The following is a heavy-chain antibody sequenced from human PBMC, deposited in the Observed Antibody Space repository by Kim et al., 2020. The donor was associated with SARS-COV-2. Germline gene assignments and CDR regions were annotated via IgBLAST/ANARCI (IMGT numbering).Heavy chain of an antibody. Sequence: KSARMFQGRVTMTRDTSIRTSYLELSRLRSDDTAIYYCAKDQEGLEYYFDLWGQGTLVTVSS. J-gene: IGHJ4*02. CDR3: AKDQEGLEYYFDL. D-gene: IGHD3-3*01. V-gene: IGHV1-2*02.